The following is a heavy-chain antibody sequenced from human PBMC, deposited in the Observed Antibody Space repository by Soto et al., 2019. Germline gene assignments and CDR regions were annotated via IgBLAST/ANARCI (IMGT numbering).Heavy chain of an antibody. V-gene: IGHV3-11*06. Sequence: RVSLRVSWACSGFPLNYGDRRWIRQAPVKGLEWLSYSSNSGTYTRYADSVKGRFTISRDNSKNTLYLQMNILRVEDTAVYFCATAGNYRFDKWGLGNQVTGSS. J-gene: IGHJ4*02. CDR3: ATAGNYRFDK. D-gene: IGHD1-1*01. CDR2: SSNSGTYT. CDR1: GFPLNYGD.